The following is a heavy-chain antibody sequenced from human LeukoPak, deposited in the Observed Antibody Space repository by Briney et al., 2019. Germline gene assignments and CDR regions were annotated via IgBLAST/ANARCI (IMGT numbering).Heavy chain of an antibody. CDR3: ARVYGGNSRYFQH. J-gene: IGHJ1*01. V-gene: IGHV4-59*08. D-gene: IGHD4-23*01. CDR2: IYYSGST. CDR1: GGSISSYY. Sequence: SETLSLTCTVSGGSISSYYWSWIRQPPGKGLKWSGYIYYSGSTNYNPSLKSRVTISVDTSKNPFSLKVTSVTAADPAVYYCARVYGGNSRYFQHWGQGTLVTVSS.